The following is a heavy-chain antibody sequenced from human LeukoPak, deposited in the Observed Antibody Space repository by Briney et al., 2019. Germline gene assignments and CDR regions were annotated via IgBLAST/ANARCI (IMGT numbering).Heavy chain of an antibody. V-gene: IGHV3-30*04. D-gene: IGHD3-10*01. Sequence: GGSLRLSCAASGFTFSSYAMHWVRQAPGKGLEWVAVISYDGSNKYYADSVKGRFTISRDNSKNTLYLQMNSLRAEDTAVYYCAKDPHLVLWFGELRFDYWGQGTLVTVSS. CDR2: ISYDGSNK. CDR3: AKDPHLVLWFGELRFDY. CDR1: GFTFSSYA. J-gene: IGHJ4*02.